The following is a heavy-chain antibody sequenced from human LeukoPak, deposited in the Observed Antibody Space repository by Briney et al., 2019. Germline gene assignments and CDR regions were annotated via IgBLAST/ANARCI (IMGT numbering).Heavy chain of an antibody. D-gene: IGHD3-10*01. Sequence: GGSLRLSCAASGFPFSSYEMNWVRQAPGKGLEWVSYISSSGNAIYYADSVKGRFTISRDNAKNSLYLQMNSLRAEDTAVYYCVKPYYFSSGSLNWGQGTLVTVSS. V-gene: IGHV3-48*03. CDR3: VKPYYFSSGSLN. CDR1: GFPFSSYE. CDR2: ISSSGNAI. J-gene: IGHJ4*02.